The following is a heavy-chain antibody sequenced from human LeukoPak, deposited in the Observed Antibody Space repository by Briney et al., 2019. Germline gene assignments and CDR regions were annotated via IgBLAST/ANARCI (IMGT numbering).Heavy chain of an antibody. CDR1: GYSFTSYW. CDR2: IYPGDSDT. CDR3: ARQAGSYYDILTGQYYYYYYMDV. D-gene: IGHD3-9*01. Sequence: GESLKISCKGSGYSFTSYWIGWVRQMPGKGLEWMGIIYPGDSDTRYSPSFQGQVIISADKSISTAYLQWSSLKASDTAMYYCARQAGSYYDILTGQYYYYYYMDVWGKGTTVTVSS. J-gene: IGHJ6*03. V-gene: IGHV5-51*01.